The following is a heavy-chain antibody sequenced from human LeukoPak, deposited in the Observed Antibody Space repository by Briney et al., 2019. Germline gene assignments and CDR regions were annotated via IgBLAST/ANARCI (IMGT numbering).Heavy chain of an antibody. D-gene: IGHD1-26*01. CDR1: GFRFNSHH. Sequence: PGGSLRLSCAVSGFRFNSHHMHWVRQAPNKGLEWVAVAPHDGSSPSHAASVNGRFTISRDNSKDTLFLHMDSLRVDDTAIYYCARQSLGASGLDHWGQGVLVTVSS. CDR3: ARQSLGASGLDH. CDR2: APHDGSSP. V-gene: IGHV3-30*03. J-gene: IGHJ4*02.